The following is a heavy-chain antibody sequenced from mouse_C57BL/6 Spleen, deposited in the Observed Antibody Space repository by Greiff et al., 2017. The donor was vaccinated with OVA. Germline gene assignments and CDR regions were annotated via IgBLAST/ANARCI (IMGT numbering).Heavy chain of an antibody. CDR2: ISSGGDYI. J-gene: IGHJ3*01. D-gene: IGHD1-1*01. V-gene: IGHV5-9-1*02. CDR3: TRDYYGSSFAY. Sequence: EVQGVESGEGLVKPGGSLKLSCAASGFTFSSYAMSWVRQTPEKRLEWVAYISSGGDYIYYADTAKGRFTISRDNARNTLYLQMSSLKSEDTAMYYCTRDYYGSSFAYWGQGTLVTVSA. CDR1: GFTFSSYA.